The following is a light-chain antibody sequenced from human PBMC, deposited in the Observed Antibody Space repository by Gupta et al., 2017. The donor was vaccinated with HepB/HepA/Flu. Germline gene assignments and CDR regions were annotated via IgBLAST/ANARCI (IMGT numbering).Light chain of an antibody. V-gene: IGLV2-11*01. Sequence: QSALTQPPSVSGSPGQSVTISCTGSSSDVGGYNYVSWYQQHPVKAPKLIIYDVTKRPAGVPDRFSGSKSGNTASLTISGRQAEDEADYHCCSYAGSYTGVFGGGTKLTVL. CDR1: SSDVGGYNY. J-gene: IGLJ2*01. CDR2: DVT. CDR3: CSYAGSYTGV.